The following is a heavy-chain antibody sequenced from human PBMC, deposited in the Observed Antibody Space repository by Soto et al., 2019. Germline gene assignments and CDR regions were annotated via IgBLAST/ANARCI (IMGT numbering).Heavy chain of an antibody. CDR2: IYYSGST. Sequence: SETLSLTCTVSGGSISSYYWSWIRQPPGKGLEWIGYIYYSGSTNYNPSLKSRVTISVDTSKNQFSLKLSSVTAADTAVYYCASILSKLDAFDIWGQGTMVTVSS. D-gene: IGHD3-9*01. J-gene: IGHJ3*02. V-gene: IGHV4-59*01. CDR3: ASILSKLDAFDI. CDR1: GGSISSYY.